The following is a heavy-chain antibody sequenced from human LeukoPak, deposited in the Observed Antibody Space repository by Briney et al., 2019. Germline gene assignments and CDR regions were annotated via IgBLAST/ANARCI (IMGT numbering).Heavy chain of an antibody. CDR3: ACRHDSSGYYYFDY. J-gene: IGHJ4*02. V-gene: IGHV4-38-2*01. CDR1: GYSISSGYY. CDR2: IYHSGST. D-gene: IGHD3-22*01. Sequence: SGTLSLTCAVSGYSISSGYYWGWIRQPPGKGLEWIGSIYHSGSTYYNPSLKSRVTISVDTSKNQFSLKLSSVTAADTAVYYCACRHDSSGYYYFDYWGQGTLVTVSS.